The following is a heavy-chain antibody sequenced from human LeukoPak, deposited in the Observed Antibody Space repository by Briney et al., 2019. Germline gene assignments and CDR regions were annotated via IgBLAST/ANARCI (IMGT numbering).Heavy chain of an antibody. Sequence: PGGSLRLSCAASGFTFSNAWMSWVRQAPGKGLEWVGRIKSKTDGGTTDYAAPVKGRFTISRDDSKNTLYLQMNSLKTEDTAVYYCTTEAQVWFGELPHDYWGQGTLVTVSS. J-gene: IGHJ4*02. V-gene: IGHV3-15*01. CDR3: TTEAQVWFGELPHDY. CDR1: GFTFSNAW. D-gene: IGHD3-10*01. CDR2: IKSKTDGGTT.